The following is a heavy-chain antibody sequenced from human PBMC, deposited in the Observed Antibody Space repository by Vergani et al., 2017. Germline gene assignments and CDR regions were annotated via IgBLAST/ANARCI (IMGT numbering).Heavy chain of an antibody. V-gene: IGHV5-51*03. D-gene: IGHD2-21*01. Sequence: EVMLVQSGAEVKKPGESLKISCKYSESSFISNEIAWVRQMSGKGLQWMGNINPIDSKIAYSPSFQGQAIMSLDKSITTAYLQWRSLKASDTAIYYCTRRVPGGDGACLHFDHWGQGTQVTVFS. CDR1: ESSFISNE. CDR2: INPIDSKI. CDR3: TRRVPGGDGACLHFDH. J-gene: IGHJ4*02.